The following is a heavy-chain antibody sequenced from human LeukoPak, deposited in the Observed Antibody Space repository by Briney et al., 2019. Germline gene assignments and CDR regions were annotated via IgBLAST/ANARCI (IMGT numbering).Heavy chain of an antibody. V-gene: IGHV3-23*01. CDR2: MTDSCDST. CDR1: GCTFSYCG. CDR3: VKDARRTSGWYYFDS. D-gene: IGHD6-19*01. Sequence: PGGSLRLSCTASGCTFSYCGMGWVRQAPGKGLEWVSCMTDSCDSTDFADSMKGRFTISRDNSKRTLPLQIDSLRADDTAVYYCVKDARRTSGWYYFDSWGQGVLVTVSS. J-gene: IGHJ4*02.